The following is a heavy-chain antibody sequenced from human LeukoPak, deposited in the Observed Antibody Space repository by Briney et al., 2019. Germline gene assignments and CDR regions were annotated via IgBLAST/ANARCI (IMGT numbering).Heavy chain of an antibody. CDR3: ARHDCTGSSCYSDY. CDR2: IYYTGAP. Sequence: SETLSLTCTVSGGSISIASYYWGWIRQPPGKGLEWLGDIYYTGAPHYNPSLKSRVTISVDTSKGQFSRKVTSVTAADTAVYFCARHDCTGSSCYSDYWGHGALVIVSS. V-gene: IGHV4-39*01. J-gene: IGHJ4*01. CDR1: GGSISIASYY. D-gene: IGHD2-2*01.